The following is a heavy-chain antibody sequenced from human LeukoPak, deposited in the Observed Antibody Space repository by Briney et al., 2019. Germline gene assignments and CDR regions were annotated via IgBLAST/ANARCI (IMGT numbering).Heavy chain of an antibody. V-gene: IGHV3-7*01. J-gene: IGHJ4*02. Sequence: GRSLRLSCAASGFTFSSYWMSWVRQTPGKGLEWVANIKQDGSEKYYVDSVKGRFTISRDNAKNSLYLQMNSLRAEDTAVYYCARMIGYDFWSGYYPYYFDYWGQGTLVTVSS. CDR3: ARMIGYDFWSGYYPYYFDY. CDR1: GFTFSSYW. D-gene: IGHD3-3*01. CDR2: IKQDGSEK.